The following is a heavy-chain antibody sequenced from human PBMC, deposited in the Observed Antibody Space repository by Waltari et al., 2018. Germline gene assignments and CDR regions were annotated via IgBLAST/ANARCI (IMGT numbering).Heavy chain of an antibody. J-gene: IGHJ3*02. CDR3: ARDLFPNFWSGYGFDI. V-gene: IGHV1-2*02. D-gene: IGHD3-3*01. CDR1: GYTFSTDY. Sequence: QVHLVQSGAEVKKTGASVRVSCSTSGYTFSTDYLYWVRQAPGQGLEWMGWINPKSGATNPAQKFQGRVTLTRDTSTSTVYMELRGLTSDDTAIYYCARDLFPNFWSGYGFDIWGQGTKVTVSS. CDR2: INPKSGAT.